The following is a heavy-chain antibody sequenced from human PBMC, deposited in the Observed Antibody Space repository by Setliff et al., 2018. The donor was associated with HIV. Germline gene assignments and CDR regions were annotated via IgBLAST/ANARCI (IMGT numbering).Heavy chain of an antibody. CDR3: ARHAAAAPFRY. CDR2: VYYSGGT. D-gene: IGHD6-13*01. V-gene: IGHV4-39*01. CDR1: GGSVSDTSYY. J-gene: IGHJ4*02. Sequence: SETLSLTCTVSGGSVSDTSYYWGWIRQPPGKGLEWLANVYYSGGTYYNPSLNSRVTISVDTSKNQFSLKLSSVTAADTAVYFCARHAAAAPFRYWGQGTLVTVSS.